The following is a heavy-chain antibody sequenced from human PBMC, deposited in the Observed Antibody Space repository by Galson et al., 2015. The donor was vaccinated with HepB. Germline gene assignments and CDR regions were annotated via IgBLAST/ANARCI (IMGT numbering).Heavy chain of an antibody. Sequence: SVKVSCKASGYTFTGYYMHWVRQAPGQGLEWMGWINPNSGGTNYAQKFQGRVTMTRDTSISTAYMELSRLRSDDTAVYYCEVAPPVLGIAAADYFDYWGQGTLVTVSS. CDR1: GYTFTGYY. V-gene: IGHV1-2*02. D-gene: IGHD6-13*01. CDR3: EVAPPVLGIAAADYFDY. CDR2: INPNSGGT. J-gene: IGHJ4*02.